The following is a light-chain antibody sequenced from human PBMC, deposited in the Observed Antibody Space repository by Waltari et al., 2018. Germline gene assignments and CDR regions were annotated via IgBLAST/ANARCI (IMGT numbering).Light chain of an antibody. CDR2: KAS. CDR1: QRVNSW. Sequence: DIQMTQSPSTLSASVGDRVTITCRASQRVNSWVAWYQQKPRKAPKLLIFKASNLESGVQSRFSGSGSGTEFTLTISSLQPDDFATYHCQQYDSYWTFGQGTKVEIK. CDR3: QQYDSYWT. V-gene: IGKV1-5*03. J-gene: IGKJ1*01.